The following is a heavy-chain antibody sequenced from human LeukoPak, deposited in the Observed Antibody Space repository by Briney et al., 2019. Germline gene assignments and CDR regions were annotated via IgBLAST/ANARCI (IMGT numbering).Heavy chain of an antibody. CDR2: IYTSGST. CDR1: SGSITGDSYS. Sequence: PSETLSLTCTVSSGSITGDSYSWSWIRQPAGKGLEWIGHIYTSGSTDYNPSLKSRVTISVDTSKNQFYLKLSSVTAADTAVYYCASDKPYYYGSGTYSRGLDIWGQGTMVTVSS. D-gene: IGHD3-10*01. CDR3: ASDKPYYYGSGTYSRGLDI. V-gene: IGHV4-61*09. J-gene: IGHJ3*02.